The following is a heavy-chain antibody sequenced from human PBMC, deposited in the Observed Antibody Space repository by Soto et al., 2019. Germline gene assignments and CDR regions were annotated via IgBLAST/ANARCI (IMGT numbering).Heavy chain of an antibody. CDR1: GVSISSYY. CDR3: ARGHSSSSSDWFDP. V-gene: IGHV4-59*01. D-gene: IGHD6-6*01. Sequence: SETLSLTCTVSGVSISSYYWSWIRQPPGKGLEWIGYIYYSGSTNYNPSLKSRVTISVDTSKNQFSLKLSSVTAADTAVYYCARGHSSSSSDWFDPWGQGTLVTVSS. J-gene: IGHJ5*02. CDR2: IYYSGST.